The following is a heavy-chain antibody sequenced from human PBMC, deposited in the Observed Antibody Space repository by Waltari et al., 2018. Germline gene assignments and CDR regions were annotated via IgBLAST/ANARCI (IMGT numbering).Heavy chain of an antibody. CDR1: GFTFSDYS. J-gene: IGHJ4*01. Sequence: EVQLVESGGGLVNPGGSLRLSCAASGFTFSDYSMTWVRQAPGKGLGWVVSSSRADYSLDGESMKGRFIISRDNAKNSLYLQMNGLSGEDTAVYYCARVIVYSDSPVCDFWGQGTLVIVSS. V-gene: IGHV3-21*01. D-gene: IGHD2-21*01. CDR2: SSRADYS. CDR3: ARVIVYSDSPVCDF.